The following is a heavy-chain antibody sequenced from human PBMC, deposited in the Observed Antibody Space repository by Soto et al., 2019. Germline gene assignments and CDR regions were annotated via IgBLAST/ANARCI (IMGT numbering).Heavy chain of an antibody. J-gene: IGHJ6*02. V-gene: IGHV3-23*01. CDR2: ISGSGGST. Sequence: HPGGSLRLSCAASGFTFSSYAMSWVRQAPGKGLEWVSAISGSGGSTYYADSVKGRFTISRDNSKNTLYLQMNSLRAEDTAVYYCAKDLRSSSSNYYYYYGMDVWGQGTTVTVSS. CDR1: GFTFSSYA. D-gene: IGHD6-6*01. CDR3: AKDLRSSSSNYYYYYGMDV.